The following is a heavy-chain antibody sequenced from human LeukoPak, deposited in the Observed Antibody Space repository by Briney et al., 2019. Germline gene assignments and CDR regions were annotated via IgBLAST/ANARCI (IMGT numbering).Heavy chain of an antibody. Sequence: SVKVSCKASGGTFSSYAISWVRQAPGQGLEWMGGIIPIFGTANYAQKFQGRVTITADESTSTAYMELSSLRSEDTAVYYCARDRRDGYNSFDYWGQGTLVTVSS. CDR1: GGTFSSYA. CDR2: IIPIFGTA. V-gene: IGHV1-69*13. CDR3: ARDRRDGYNSFDY. J-gene: IGHJ4*02. D-gene: IGHD5-24*01.